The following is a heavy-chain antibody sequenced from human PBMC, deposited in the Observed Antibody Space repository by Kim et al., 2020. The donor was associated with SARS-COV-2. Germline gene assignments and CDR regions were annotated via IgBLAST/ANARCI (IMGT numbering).Heavy chain of an antibody. J-gene: IGHJ3*01. Sequence: GGSLRLSCAASGFTFSSYALNWVRQPTGKGLEWVAATSGSGGKTFYADSVKGRFTISRDNSKNTLFLQMNTLRAEDTAIYYCAKDRQSSSGNCFDAVDFWGQGTMVSVSS. CDR3: AKDRQSSSGNCFDAVDF. CDR2: TSGSGGKT. D-gene: IGHD2-15*01. V-gene: IGHV3-23*01. CDR1: GFTFSSYA.